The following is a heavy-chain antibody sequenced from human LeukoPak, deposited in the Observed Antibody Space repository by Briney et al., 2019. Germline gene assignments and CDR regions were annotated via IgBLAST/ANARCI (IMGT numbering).Heavy chain of an antibody. D-gene: IGHD3-22*01. CDR3: AREPTYYDSSGDAFDI. J-gene: IGHJ3*02. CDR2: IYTSGST. V-gene: IGHV4-61*02. Sequence: SETLSLTCAVSGGSIRSNYYWSWIRQPAGKGLEWIGRIYTSGSTNYNPSLKSRVTISVDTSKNQFSLKLSSVTAADTAVYYCAREPTYYDSSGDAFDIWGQGTMVTVSS. CDR1: GGSIRSNYY.